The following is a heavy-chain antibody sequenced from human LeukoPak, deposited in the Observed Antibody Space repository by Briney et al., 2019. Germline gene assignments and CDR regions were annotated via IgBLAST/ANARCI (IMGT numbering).Heavy chain of an antibody. CDR2: ISYDGRGK. V-gene: IGHV3-30*14. J-gene: IGHJ3*02. Sequence: PGRSLRLSCAASGFTFSGYAMHWVRQAPGKGLEWVALISYDGRGKYYADSVKGRFIISRDNSKNTVYLQMNSLRAEDTAVYYCARGGEVVVAARNAFDIWGQGTMVTVSS. CDR3: ARGGEVVVAARNAFDI. D-gene: IGHD2-15*01. CDR1: GFTFSGYA.